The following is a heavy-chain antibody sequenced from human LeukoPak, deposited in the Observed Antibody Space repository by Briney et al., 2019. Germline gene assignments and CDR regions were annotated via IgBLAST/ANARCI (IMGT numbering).Heavy chain of an antibody. Sequence: SETLSLTCTVSGGSISSSSYYWGWIRQPPGKGLEWIGSIYYSGSTYYNPSLKSRVTISVDTSKNQFSLKLSSVTAADTAVYYCARQADYGSGSYYWRNWFDPWGQGTLVTVSS. CDR2: IYYSGST. J-gene: IGHJ5*02. D-gene: IGHD3-10*01. CDR3: ARQADYGSGSYYWRNWFDP. CDR1: GGSISSSSYY. V-gene: IGHV4-39*01.